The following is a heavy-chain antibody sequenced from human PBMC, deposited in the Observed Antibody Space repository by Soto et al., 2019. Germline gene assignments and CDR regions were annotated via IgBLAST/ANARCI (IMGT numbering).Heavy chain of an antibody. Sequence: GGSLRLSCAASGFPFSSYAMNWVRQSPDKGLEWLSYISDSGSTIHYADSVKGRFAISRDNAKNSLYLQMNCLRADDTAVYYCTRDGSWGQRSLVTVSS. CDR3: TRDGS. CDR1: GFPFSSYA. J-gene: IGHJ5*02. CDR2: ISDSGSTI. D-gene: IGHD5-12*01. V-gene: IGHV3-48*01.